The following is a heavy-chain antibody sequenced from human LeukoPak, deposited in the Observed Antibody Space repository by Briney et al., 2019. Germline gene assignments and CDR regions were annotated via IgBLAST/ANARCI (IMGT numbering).Heavy chain of an antibody. CDR2: ISYDGSNK. V-gene: IGHV3-30*18. CDR1: GFTFSSYG. Sequence: GGTLRPSCAASGFTFSSYGMHWVRQAPGKGLEWVAVISYDGSNKYYADSVKGRFTISRDNSKNTLYLQMNSLRAEDTAVCYCAKLRSWGQGTLVTVSS. D-gene: IGHD4/OR15-4a*01. CDR3: AKLRS. J-gene: IGHJ4*02.